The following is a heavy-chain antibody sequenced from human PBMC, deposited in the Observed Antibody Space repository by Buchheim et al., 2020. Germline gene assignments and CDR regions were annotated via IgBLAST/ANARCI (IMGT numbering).Heavy chain of an antibody. Sequence: QVQLVESGGGVVQPGRSLRLSCAASGFTFSSYGMHWVRQAPGKGLEWVAVISYDGSNKYYADSVKGRFTISRDNSKNTLYLQMNSLRAEDTAVYYCAKDLLVRGVHSPDYWGQGTL. CDR3: AKDLLVRGVHSPDY. V-gene: IGHV3-30*18. J-gene: IGHJ4*02. D-gene: IGHD3-10*01. CDR2: ISYDGSNK. CDR1: GFTFSSYG.